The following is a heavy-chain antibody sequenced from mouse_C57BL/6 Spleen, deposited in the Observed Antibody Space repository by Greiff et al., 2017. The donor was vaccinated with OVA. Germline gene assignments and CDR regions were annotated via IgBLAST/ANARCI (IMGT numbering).Heavy chain of an antibody. Sequence: VQLQQSGAELARPGASVKLSCKASGYTFTSYGISWVKQRTGQGLEWIGEIYPRNGNTYYNEKFKGKATLTADKSSSTAYMELSSLTSEDSAVYFCARRGYGYACFAYWGQGTLVTVSA. D-gene: IGHD2-2*01. CDR1: GYTFTSYG. J-gene: IGHJ3*01. CDR2: IYPRNGNT. CDR3: ARRGYGYACFAY. V-gene: IGHV1-81*01.